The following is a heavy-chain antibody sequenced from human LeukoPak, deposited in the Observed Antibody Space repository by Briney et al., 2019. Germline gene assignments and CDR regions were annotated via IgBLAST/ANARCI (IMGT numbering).Heavy chain of an antibody. CDR3: ARDGDIVALNWFDP. Sequence: GASVKVSCKASGYTFTSYGISWVRQAPGQRLEWMGWISAYNGNTNYAQKLQGRVTMTTDTSTSTAYMELRSLRSDDTAVYYCARDGDIVALNWFDPWGQGTLVTVSS. CDR1: GYTFTSYG. J-gene: IGHJ5*02. V-gene: IGHV1-18*01. CDR2: ISAYNGNT. D-gene: IGHD2-15*01.